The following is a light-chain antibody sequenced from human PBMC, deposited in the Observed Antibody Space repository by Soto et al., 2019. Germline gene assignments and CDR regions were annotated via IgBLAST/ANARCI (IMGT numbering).Light chain of an antibody. V-gene: IGKV1-39*01. CDR2: AAS. CDR1: QSISSY. Sequence: DIQITQSPSSLSASVRERVIITKSVSQSISSYLNWYQQKPGKAPKLLIYAASSLQSGVPSRFTGSGSGRDCHLTISTLQTEDLATYYCQQSYSTPLACGGGTKVDIK. CDR3: QQSYSTPLA. J-gene: IGKJ4*01.